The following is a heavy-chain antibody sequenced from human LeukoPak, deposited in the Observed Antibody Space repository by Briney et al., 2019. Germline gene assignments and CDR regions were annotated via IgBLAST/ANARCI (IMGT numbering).Heavy chain of an antibody. CDR1: GFTFSNAW. D-gene: IGHD3-22*01. V-gene: IGHV3-15*01. Sequence: GGSLRLSCAASGFTFSNAWMSWVRQAPGKGLEWVGRIKSKTDGGTTDYAAPVEGRFTISRDDSKNTLYLQMNSLKTEDTAVYYCTTAYDSSERGYAFDIWGQGTMVTVSS. CDR3: TTAYDSSERGYAFDI. J-gene: IGHJ3*02. CDR2: IKSKTDGGTT.